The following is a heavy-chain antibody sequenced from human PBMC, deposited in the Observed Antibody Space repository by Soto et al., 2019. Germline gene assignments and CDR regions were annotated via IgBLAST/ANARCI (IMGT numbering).Heavy chain of an antibody. CDR3: ARGVEYSSSSSTRWFAP. Sequence: PSETLSLTCTVSGGSISSYYWSWIRQPPGKGLEWIGYIYYSGSTNYNPSLKSRVTISVDTSKNQFSLKLSSVTAADTAVYYCARGVEYSSSSSTRWFAPWGQGTLVTVSS. D-gene: IGHD6-6*01. CDR1: GGSISSYY. CDR2: IYYSGST. V-gene: IGHV4-59*08. J-gene: IGHJ5*02.